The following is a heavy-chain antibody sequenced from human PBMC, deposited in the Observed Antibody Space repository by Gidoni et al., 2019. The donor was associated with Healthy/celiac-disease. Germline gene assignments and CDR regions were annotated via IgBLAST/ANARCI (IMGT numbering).Heavy chain of an antibody. CDR2: INHSGST. V-gene: IGHV4-34*01. Sequence: QVQLQPWGAGLVKPWETLSLTCAVYGGTFSGYYWRWIRHPPGKGLEWIGKINHSGSTNDNPSLKSRVTISVDTSKNQFSLKLSSVTAADTAVYYCARLRGYSYGLGYWGQGTLVTVSS. CDR1: GGTFSGYY. J-gene: IGHJ4*02. CDR3: ARLRGYSYGLGY. D-gene: IGHD5-18*01.